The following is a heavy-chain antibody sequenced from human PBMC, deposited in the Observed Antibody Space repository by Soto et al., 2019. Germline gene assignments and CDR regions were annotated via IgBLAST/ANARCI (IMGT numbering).Heavy chain of an antibody. Sequence: QITLRESGPTLVKPTQTLTLTCTFSGFSLATRSIAVGWVRHPPGEALQWLAPIYWDGDRRYNPSLKNRLTIAKDTSNNQVVLTMTNMDPVDTATYYCVHATWALFDFWGPGTRVTVSS. CDR3: VHATWALFDF. D-gene: IGHD1-26*01. V-gene: IGHV2-5*02. CDR1: GFSLATRSIA. J-gene: IGHJ4*01. CDR2: IYWDGDR.